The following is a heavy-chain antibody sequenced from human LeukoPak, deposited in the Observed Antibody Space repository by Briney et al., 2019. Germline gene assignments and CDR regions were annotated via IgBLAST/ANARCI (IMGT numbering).Heavy chain of an antibody. CDR1: GYTFTSYD. CDR2: MNPNSGNT. D-gene: IGHD3-22*01. V-gene: IGHV1-8*01. Sequence: ASVKVSCKASGYTFTSYDINWVRQATGQGLEWMGWMNPNSGNTGYAQKFQGRVAMTRNTSISTAYMELSSLRSEDTAVYYCARGPTYYYDSSGYYSNWFDPWGQGTLVTVSS. J-gene: IGHJ5*02. CDR3: ARGPTYYYDSSGYYSNWFDP.